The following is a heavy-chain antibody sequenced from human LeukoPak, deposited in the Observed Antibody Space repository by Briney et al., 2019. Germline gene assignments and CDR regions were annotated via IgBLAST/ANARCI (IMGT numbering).Heavy chain of an antibody. Sequence: ASVKVSCKASGYTFTGYYLHWVRQAPGQGLEWMGWINPNRGGTEYAQKFQGRVTMTRDTSITTAYMELSSLRSDDTAVYYCARGASLPTALFDSWGQGTLVTVSS. D-gene: IGHD2-2*01. CDR1: GYTFTGYY. CDR3: ARGASLPTALFDS. V-gene: IGHV1-2*02. J-gene: IGHJ4*02. CDR2: INPNRGGT.